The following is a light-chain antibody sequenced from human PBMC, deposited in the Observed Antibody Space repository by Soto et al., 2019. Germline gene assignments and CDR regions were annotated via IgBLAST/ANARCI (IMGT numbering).Light chain of an antibody. V-gene: IGKV3D-20*02. CDR3: QQRSNWPPIT. CDR1: QSVSSNY. CDR2: GAS. Sequence: EIVLTQSPGTLSLSPGERATLSCRASQSVSSNYITWYQQKPGQAPRRLIFGASSRATGIPDRFSGSGSGTDFTLTISRLEPEDFAVYYCQQRSNWPPITFGQGTRLEIK. J-gene: IGKJ5*01.